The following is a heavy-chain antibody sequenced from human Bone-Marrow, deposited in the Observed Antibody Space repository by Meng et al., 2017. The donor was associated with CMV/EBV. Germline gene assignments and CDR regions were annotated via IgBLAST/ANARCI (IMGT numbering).Heavy chain of an antibody. Sequence: SGFRFSDHYMDWVRQAPGQGLEWVGRPRGKSNTYTTEYAASVKGRFTISRDDSRNSLFLQMNSLTIEDTAVYYCVRVASDGSYSFDFWGQGTLVTVSS. CDR3: VRVASDGSYSFDF. CDR1: GFRFSDHY. D-gene: IGHD1-26*01. V-gene: IGHV3-72*01. CDR2: PRGKSNTYTT. J-gene: IGHJ4*02.